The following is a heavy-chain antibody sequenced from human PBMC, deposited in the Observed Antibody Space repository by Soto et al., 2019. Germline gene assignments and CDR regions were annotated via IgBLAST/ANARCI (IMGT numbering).Heavy chain of an antibody. CDR2: IYYSGST. Sequence: PSETLSLTCTVSGGSITSSSYYWGWIRQPPGKGLEWIGSIYYSGSTYYNPSLKSRVTISVDTSKNQFSLKLSSVTAADTAVYYCARAPDSSGYYDFDYWGQGTLVTVSS. CDR3: ARAPDSSGYYDFDY. V-gene: IGHV4-39*01. CDR1: GGSITSSSYY. D-gene: IGHD3-22*01. J-gene: IGHJ4*02.